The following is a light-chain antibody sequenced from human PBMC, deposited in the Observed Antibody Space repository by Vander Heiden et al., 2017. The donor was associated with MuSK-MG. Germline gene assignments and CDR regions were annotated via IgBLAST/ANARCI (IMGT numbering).Light chain of an antibody. Sequence: EIVLTQSPGTLSLSPGERATLSCRASQSVRSSYFVWYQQKPGQAPRLLIYGASSRATGIPERFSGSGSGTDFTLTISRLEPEDFAVYYCQQYPGSFGGGTKVEI. J-gene: IGKJ4*01. CDR2: GAS. CDR1: QSVRSSY. V-gene: IGKV3-20*01. CDR3: QQYPGS.